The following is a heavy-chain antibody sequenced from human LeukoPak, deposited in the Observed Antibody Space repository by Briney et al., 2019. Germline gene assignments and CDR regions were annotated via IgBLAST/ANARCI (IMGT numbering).Heavy chain of an antibody. Sequence: ASVKVSCKASGYTFTSYGISWLRQAPGQGLEWMGWISAYNGNTNYAQKLQGRVTMTTDTSTSTAYMELRSLRSDDTAVYYCARVSGVVTARYYFDYWGQGTLVTVSS. D-gene: IGHD2-21*02. J-gene: IGHJ4*02. V-gene: IGHV1-18*01. CDR2: ISAYNGNT. CDR1: GYTFTSYG. CDR3: ARVSGVVTARYYFDY.